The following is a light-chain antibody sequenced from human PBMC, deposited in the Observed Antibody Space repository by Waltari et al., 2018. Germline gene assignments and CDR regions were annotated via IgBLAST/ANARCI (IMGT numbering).Light chain of an antibody. V-gene: IGLV2-8*01. CDR1: ASHAGCYGY. CDR3: SSYAGSNNYV. J-gene: IGLJ1*01. CDR2: DFS. Sequence: QSALTQPPSASGSPGQSVTIPCTGTASHAGCYGYVSWFQQHPGKAPKPIIFDFSKRPPGVPDRFSGSKSGNTASLTVSGLQAEDEADYYCSSYAGSNNYVFGTGTKVTVL.